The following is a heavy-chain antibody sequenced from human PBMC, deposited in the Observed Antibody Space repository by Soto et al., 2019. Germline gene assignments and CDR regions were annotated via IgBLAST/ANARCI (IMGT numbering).Heavy chain of an antibody. CDR2: IYYSGST. V-gene: IGHV4-59*01. CDR3: AIVSDNTVSGYYRSWTFDS. J-gene: IGHJ4*02. Sequence: SETLSLTCTVSGGSINPYYWSWIRQPPGKGLEWIGYIYYSGSTNYNPSLKSRVTISVDTSKNQFSLKLTSVTAADTALYYCAIVSDNTVSGYYRSWTFDSWGQGTLVTVSS. D-gene: IGHD6-13*01. CDR1: GGSINPYY.